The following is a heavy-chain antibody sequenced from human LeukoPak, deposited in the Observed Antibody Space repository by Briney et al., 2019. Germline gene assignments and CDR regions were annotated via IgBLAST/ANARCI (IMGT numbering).Heavy chain of an antibody. V-gene: IGHV3-21*01. Sequence: GGSLRLSCAASGFTFSSYSMNWVRQAPGKGLEWVSSISSSSSYIYYADSVKGRFTISRDNAKNSLYLQMNSLRAEDTAVYYCARDLSYTGLTGYPDYWGQGTLVTVSS. J-gene: IGHJ4*02. CDR1: GFTFSSYS. CDR3: ARDLSYTGLTGYPDY. D-gene: IGHD3-9*01. CDR2: ISSSSSYI.